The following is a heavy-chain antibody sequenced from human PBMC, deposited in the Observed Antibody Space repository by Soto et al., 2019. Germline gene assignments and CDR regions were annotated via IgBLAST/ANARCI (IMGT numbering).Heavy chain of an antibody. Sequence: PGGSLRLSCAASGFTFDDYTMHWVRQAPGKGLEWVSLISWDGGSTYYADSVKGRFTISRDNSKNSLYLQMNSLRTEDTALYYCAKGEAGHYDFWSGYYSYAFDYWGQGTLVTVSS. CDR1: GFTFDDYT. J-gene: IGHJ4*02. CDR2: ISWDGGST. D-gene: IGHD3-3*01. V-gene: IGHV3-43*01. CDR3: AKGEAGHYDFWSGYYSYAFDY.